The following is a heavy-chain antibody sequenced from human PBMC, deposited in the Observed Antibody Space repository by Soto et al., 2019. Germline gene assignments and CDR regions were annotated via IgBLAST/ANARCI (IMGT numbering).Heavy chain of an antibody. CDR3: AREGVAKITIFYYGMDV. D-gene: IGHD5-12*01. J-gene: IGHJ6*02. Sequence: ASVKVSCKASGYTFTSYGISWVRQAPGQGLEWMGWISAYNGNTNYAQKLQGRVTMTTDTSTSTAYMELRSLRSDDTAVYYCAREGVAKITIFYYGMDVWGQGTTVTVYS. CDR1: GYTFTSYG. V-gene: IGHV1-18*04. CDR2: ISAYNGNT.